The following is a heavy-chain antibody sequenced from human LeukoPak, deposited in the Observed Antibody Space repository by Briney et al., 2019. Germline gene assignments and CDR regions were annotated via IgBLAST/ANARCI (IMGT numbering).Heavy chain of an antibody. V-gene: IGHV3-21*01. CDR1: GFTFSSYS. CDR3: ARGRNYYYDSSGYPPAH. D-gene: IGHD3-22*01. Sequence: GGSLRLSCAASGFTFSSYSVNWVRQAPGKGLEWVSSISSSSSYIYYADSVKGRFTISRDNAKNSLYLQMNSLRAEDTAVYYCARGRNYYYDSSGYPPAHWGQGTLVTVSS. J-gene: IGHJ4*02. CDR2: ISSSSSYI.